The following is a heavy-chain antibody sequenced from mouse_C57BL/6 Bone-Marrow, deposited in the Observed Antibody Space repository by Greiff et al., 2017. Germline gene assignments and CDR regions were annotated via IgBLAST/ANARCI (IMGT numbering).Heavy chain of an antibody. Sequence: DVKLVESGAELVRPGASVKLSCTASGFNIKDDYMHWVKQRPEQGLEWIGWIDPENGDTEYASKFQGKATITADTSSNTAYLQLSSLTSEDTAVYYCTQTRGWFAYWGQGTLVTVSA. CDR1: GFNIKDDY. V-gene: IGHV14-4*01. CDR3: TQTRGWFAY. J-gene: IGHJ3*01. CDR2: IDPENGDT.